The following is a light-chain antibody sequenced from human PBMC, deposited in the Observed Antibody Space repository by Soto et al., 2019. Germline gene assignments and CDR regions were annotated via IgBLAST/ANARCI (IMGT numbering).Light chain of an antibody. CDR1: QSVLFSINQKNY. Sequence: DIVLTQSPDSVAVSLGERATINCKSSQSVLFSINQKNYLAWYHQKPGQPPKLLIYWASIRESGVPTRFSGSGSGTNFTLTISSLQAEDAAVYYCQQYYTTPPMFGLGTKVEVK. CDR3: QQYYTTPPM. J-gene: IGKJ1*01. V-gene: IGKV4-1*01. CDR2: WAS.